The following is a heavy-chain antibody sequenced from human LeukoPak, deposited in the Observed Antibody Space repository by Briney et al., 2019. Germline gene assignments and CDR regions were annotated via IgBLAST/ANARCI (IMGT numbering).Heavy chain of an antibody. CDR2: INSDGSTT. Sequence: GGSLRLSCVASGFPFSSYWMHWVGQAPGKGLVWVSRINSDGSTTTYADSVRGRFTISRDNAKHTLYLQMNSLRGEDTAVYYCERGGFDTIGFDYWGQGTLVTVSS. V-gene: IGHV3-74*01. J-gene: IGHJ4*02. CDR3: ERGGFDTIGFDY. CDR1: GFPFSSYW. D-gene: IGHD3-10*01.